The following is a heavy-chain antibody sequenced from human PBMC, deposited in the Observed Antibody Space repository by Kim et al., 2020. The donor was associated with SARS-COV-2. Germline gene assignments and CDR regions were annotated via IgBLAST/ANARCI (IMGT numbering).Heavy chain of an antibody. Sequence: GESLKISCKGSGYSFTSYWISWVRQMPGKGLEWMGRIDPSDSYTNYSPSFQGHVTISADKSISTAYLQWSSLKASDTAMYYCARKGPIAAAGTAHYGMDVWGQGTTVTVSS. V-gene: IGHV5-10-1*01. J-gene: IGHJ6*02. CDR3: ARKGPIAAAGTAHYGMDV. D-gene: IGHD6-13*01. CDR2: IDPSDSYT. CDR1: GYSFTSYW.